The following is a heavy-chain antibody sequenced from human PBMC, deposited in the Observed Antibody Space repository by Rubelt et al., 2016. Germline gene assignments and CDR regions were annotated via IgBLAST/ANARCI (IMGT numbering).Heavy chain of an antibody. J-gene: IGHJ6*02. D-gene: IGHD2-2*01. CDR2: VYYSGST. Sequence: QVQLQESGPGLVKPSETLSLTCTVSGGSINNYYWSWIRQPPGKGLEWIGYVYYSGSTNYNPSLKSRVTISIDTAKNQFALRLDSGTAADTAGYYCAGERMEGKYLGMHVWGQGTTVTVSS. CDR1: GGSINNYY. V-gene: IGHV4-59*01. CDR3: AGERMEGKYLGMHV.